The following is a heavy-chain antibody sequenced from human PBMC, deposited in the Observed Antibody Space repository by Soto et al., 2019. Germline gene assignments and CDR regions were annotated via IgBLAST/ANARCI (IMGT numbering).Heavy chain of an antibody. CDR2: ISPLFSTT. CDR3: AASSSVAAAGYFKF. D-gene: IGHD6-13*01. V-gene: IGHV1-69*01. J-gene: IGHJ4*02. CDR1: GDLFNNYA. Sequence: QVQLVQSGAEVKEPGSSVKVSCKATGDLFNNYAFNWVRQAPGQGLEWMGRISPLFSTTNYAQKFQGRVTICAEGLKTIVYLEVSNLESEDTAMYYCAASSSVAAAGYFKFWGQGTLVTVSP.